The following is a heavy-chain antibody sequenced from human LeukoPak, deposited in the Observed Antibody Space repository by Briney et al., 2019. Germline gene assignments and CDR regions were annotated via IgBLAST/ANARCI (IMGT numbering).Heavy chain of an antibody. V-gene: IGHV4-61*02. J-gene: IGHJ4*02. Sequence: SETLSLTCTVSGGSISSGSYYWSWTRQLAGKRLEWIGRIYTSGSTNYNPSLKSRVTISVDTSKNQFSLKLSSVTAADTAVYYCARLIAAAGILFWDYWGQGTLVTVSS. CDR1: GGSISSGSYY. CDR3: ARLIAAAGILFWDY. D-gene: IGHD6-13*01. CDR2: IYTSGST.